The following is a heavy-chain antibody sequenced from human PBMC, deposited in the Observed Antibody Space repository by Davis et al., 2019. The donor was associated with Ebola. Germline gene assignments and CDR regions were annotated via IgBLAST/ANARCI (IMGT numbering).Heavy chain of an antibody. D-gene: IGHD2-8*01. CDR2: VNPDSGNT. CDR3: ARGDCTNGVWCGYYYYGMDV. CDR1: GYTFTSYG. V-gene: IGHV1-8*02. J-gene: IGHJ6*04. Sequence: ASVKVSCKASGYTFTSYGISWVRQAPGQGLEWMGWVNPDSGNTGYAQKFQGRVTMTRSTSINTAYMELSSLRSEDTAVYYCARGDCTNGVWCGYYYYGMDVWGKGTTVTVSS.